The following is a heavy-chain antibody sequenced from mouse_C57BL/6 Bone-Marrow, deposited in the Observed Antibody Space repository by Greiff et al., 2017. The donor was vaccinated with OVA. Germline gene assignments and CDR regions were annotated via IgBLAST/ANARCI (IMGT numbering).Heavy chain of an antibody. CDR3: AREGLLRSFYAMDY. D-gene: IGHD1-1*01. V-gene: IGHV1-81*01. CDR2: IYPRSGNT. CDR1: GYTFTSYG. Sequence: VQLVESGAELARPGASVKLSCKASGYTFTSYGISWVKQRTGQGLEWIGEIYPRSGNTYYNEKFKGKATLTADKSSSTAYMELRSLTSEDSAVYFCAREGLLRSFYAMDYWGQGTSVTVSS. J-gene: IGHJ4*01.